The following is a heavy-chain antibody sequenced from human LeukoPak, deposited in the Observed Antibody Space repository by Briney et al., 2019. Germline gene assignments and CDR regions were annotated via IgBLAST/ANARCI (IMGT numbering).Heavy chain of an antibody. V-gene: IGHV3-30*18. J-gene: IGHJ4*02. D-gene: IGHD6-19*01. CDR1: GFTFSSYG. Sequence: GESLKISCAASGFTFSSYGMHWVRQAPGKGLEWVAVISYDGSNKYYADSVKGRFTISRDNSKNTLYLQMNSLRAEDTAVYYCAKGFGGSSGWFYFDYWGQGTLVTVSS. CDR3: AKGFGGSSGWFYFDY. CDR2: ISYDGSNK.